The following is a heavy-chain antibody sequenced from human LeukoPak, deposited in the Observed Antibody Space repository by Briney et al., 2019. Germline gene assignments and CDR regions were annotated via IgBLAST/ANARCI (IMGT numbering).Heavy chain of an antibody. V-gene: IGHV3-49*04. J-gene: IGHJ4*02. CDR1: GFTFGDYA. D-gene: IGHD3-22*01. Sequence: GGSLRLSCTASGFTFGDYAMSWVRQAPGKGLEWGGFIRSKAYGGTTEYAASVKGRFTISRDDSKSLDYLHMNSLKTEDTAVYYCTRAGSSGYYYLSAYWGQGTLVTVSS. CDR3: TRAGSSGYYYLSAY. CDR2: IRSKAYGGTT.